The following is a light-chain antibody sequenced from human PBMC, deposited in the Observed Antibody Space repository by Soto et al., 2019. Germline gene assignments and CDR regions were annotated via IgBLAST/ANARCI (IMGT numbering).Light chain of an antibody. V-gene: IGLV2-18*02. Sequence: QSALTQPPSVSGSPGQSVAISCTGTRSDIGNFNRVSWYQQPPGTAPKVLIYEVTNRPSGVPDRFSGSKSGNTAFLIISGLQAEYEADYYCSSYTSTNTWVFGGGTKVTVL. CDR2: EVT. CDR3: SSYTSTNTWV. CDR1: RSDIGNFNR. J-gene: IGLJ3*02.